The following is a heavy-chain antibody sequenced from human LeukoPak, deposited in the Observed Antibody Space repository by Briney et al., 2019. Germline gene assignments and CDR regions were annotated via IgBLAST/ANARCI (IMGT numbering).Heavy chain of an antibody. CDR1: AGSINSGSYY. CDR3: ARGRRRFDY. CDR2: INHSGST. J-gene: IGHJ4*02. Sequence: SETLSLTCTVSAGSINSGSYYWGWIRQPPGKGLEWIGEINHSGSTNYNPSLKSRVTISVDTSKNQFSLKLSSVTAADTAVYYCARGRRRFDYWGQGTLVTVSS. V-gene: IGHV4-39*07.